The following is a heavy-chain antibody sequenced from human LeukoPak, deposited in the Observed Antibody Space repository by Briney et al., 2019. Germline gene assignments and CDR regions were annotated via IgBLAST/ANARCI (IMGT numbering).Heavy chain of an antibody. Sequence: RASVKVSCKASGYTFTSYAMHWVRQAPGQRLEWMGWINAGNGNTKYSQKFQGRVTITRDTSASTAYMELSSLRSEDTAVYYCARAFPYDILTGSPDYWGRGTLVTVSS. V-gene: IGHV1-3*01. CDR1: GYTFTSYA. CDR3: ARAFPYDILTGSPDY. D-gene: IGHD3-9*01. CDR2: INAGNGNT. J-gene: IGHJ4*02.